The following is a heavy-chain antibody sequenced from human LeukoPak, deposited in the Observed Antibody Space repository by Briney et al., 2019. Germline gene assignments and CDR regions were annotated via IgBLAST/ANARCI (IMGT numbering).Heavy chain of an antibody. CDR2: IGAYNGHT. V-gene: IGHV1-18*01. J-gene: IGHJ5*02. D-gene: IGHD2-15*01. CDR1: GYTFTNYG. CDR3: VRDFSWGGGTCADCFDP. Sequence: ASVKVSCKASGYTFTNYGISWVRQAPGQGLERMGWIGAYNGHTTYAQNIQGRLTMTTDTSTSTAYMELRSLRSDDTAVYYGVRDFSWGGGTCADCFDPWGQGTLVTVSS.